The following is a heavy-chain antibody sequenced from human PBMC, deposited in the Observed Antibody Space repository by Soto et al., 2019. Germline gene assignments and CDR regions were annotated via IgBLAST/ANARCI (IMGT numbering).Heavy chain of an antibody. J-gene: IGHJ6*02. Sequence: PSETLSLTCTVSGGSFRGYYWGWVRQPPGKGLEWIGEINHSGSSNYHPSLKSRVTISVATSKNQFSLTVNSVTPADTAVYYCARGEITLLGGMDVWGPGTTVTVSS. CDR3: ARGEITLLGGMDV. CDR2: INHSGSS. D-gene: IGHD3-10*01. V-gene: IGHV4-34*01. CDR1: GGSFRGYY.